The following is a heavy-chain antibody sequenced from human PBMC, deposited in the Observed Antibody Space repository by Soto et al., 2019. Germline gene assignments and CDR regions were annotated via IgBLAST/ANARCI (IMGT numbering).Heavy chain of an antibody. J-gene: IGHJ6*02. V-gene: IGHV1-69*01. CDR3: ARAGFSGTYYYYYGMDV. CDR2: IIPIFGTA. CDR1: GGTFSSYA. Sequence: QVRLVQSGAEVKKPGSSVNVSCKASGGTFSSYAISWVRQAPGQGLEWMGGIIPIFGTANYAQEFQGRVTITADESTSTAYMELSSLRSEDTAMYYCARAGFSGTYYYYYGMDVWGQGTTVTVSS. D-gene: IGHD5-12*01.